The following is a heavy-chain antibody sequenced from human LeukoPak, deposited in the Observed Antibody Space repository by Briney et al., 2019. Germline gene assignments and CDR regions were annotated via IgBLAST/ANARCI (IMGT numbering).Heavy chain of an antibody. CDR3: AKDWGNYAYYFDY. Sequence: PGGSLRLSCAASGFTFDDHAMHWVRQAPGKGLEWVSLISGDGGSTYYADSVKGRFTISRDNSKNSLYLQMNSLRTEDTTLYYCAKDWGNYAYYFDYWGQGTLVTVSS. V-gene: IGHV3-43*02. J-gene: IGHJ4*02. D-gene: IGHD1-7*01. CDR2: ISGDGGST. CDR1: GFTFDDHA.